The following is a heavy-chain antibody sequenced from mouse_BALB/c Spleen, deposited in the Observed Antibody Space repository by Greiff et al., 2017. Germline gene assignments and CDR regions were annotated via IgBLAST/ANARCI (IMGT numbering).Heavy chain of an antibody. Sequence: VQLQQSGAELVKPGASVKLSCTASGFNIKDTYMHWVKQRPEQGLEWIGRIDPANGNTKYDPKFQGKATITADTPSNTAYLQLTRLTSEDTAVYYTVLSTGDYCGQGTTLTVSS. CDR2: IDPANGNT. CDR1: GFNIKDTY. CDR3: VLSTGDY. J-gene: IGHJ2*01. D-gene: IGHD5-1*01. V-gene: IGHV14-3*02.